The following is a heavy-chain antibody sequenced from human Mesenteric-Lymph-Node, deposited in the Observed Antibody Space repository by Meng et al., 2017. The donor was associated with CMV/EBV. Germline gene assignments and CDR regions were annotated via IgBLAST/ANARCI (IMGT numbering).Heavy chain of an antibody. J-gene: IGHJ4*02. V-gene: IGHV3-53*01. Sequence: GESLKISCAASGLTFNDYAVSWVRQAPGKGLEWVSLIYGDGTTRYAESVKGRFTISRDDSKNTLYLQMNSLRGDDTAVYYCARVAAAGPLDYWGQGTLVTVSS. CDR1: GLTFNDYA. D-gene: IGHD6-13*01. CDR2: IYGDGTT. CDR3: ARVAAAGPLDY.